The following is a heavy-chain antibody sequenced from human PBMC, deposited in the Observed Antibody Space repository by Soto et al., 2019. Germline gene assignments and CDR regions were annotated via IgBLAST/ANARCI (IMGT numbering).Heavy chain of an antibody. CDR1: GGSISSYY. CDR3: AGGLDTPYFDY. J-gene: IGHJ4*02. D-gene: IGHD5-18*01. Sequence: PSETLSLTCTVSGGSISSYYWSWIRQPPGKGLEWIGYIYYSGSTNYNPSLKSRVTISVDTSKNQFSLKLSSVTAADTAVYYCAGGLDTPYFDYWGQGTLVTVSS. V-gene: IGHV4-59*01. CDR2: IYYSGST.